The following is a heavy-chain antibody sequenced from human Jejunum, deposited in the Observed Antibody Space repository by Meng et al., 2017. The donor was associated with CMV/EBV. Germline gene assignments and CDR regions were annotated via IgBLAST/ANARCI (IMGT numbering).Heavy chain of an antibody. Sequence: YTFADYGINWVRQAPGQGLEWMGWIGAYNGNKEYAQKFQGRVSMTTDTSTSTAYMELRSLRSDDTAVYYCARDPHDFWSSYFFDPWGQGTLVTVSS. D-gene: IGHD3-3*01. CDR1: YTFADYG. J-gene: IGHJ5*02. CDR3: ARDPHDFWSSYFFDP. V-gene: IGHV1-18*01. CDR2: IGAYNGNK.